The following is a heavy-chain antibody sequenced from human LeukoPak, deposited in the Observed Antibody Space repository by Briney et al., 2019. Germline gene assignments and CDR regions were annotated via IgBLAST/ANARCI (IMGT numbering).Heavy chain of an antibody. CDR1: GLTFSSYA. CDR2: ISGSGGST. Sequence: GGSLRLSCAASGLTFSSYAMSWVRQAPGKGLEWVSAISGSGGSTYYADSVKGRFTISRDNSKNTLYLQMNSLRAEDTAVYYCAKGYCSSTSCYLTQYYYYYMDVWGKGTTVTVSS. V-gene: IGHV3-23*01. D-gene: IGHD2-2*01. J-gene: IGHJ6*03. CDR3: AKGYCSSTSCYLTQYYYYYMDV.